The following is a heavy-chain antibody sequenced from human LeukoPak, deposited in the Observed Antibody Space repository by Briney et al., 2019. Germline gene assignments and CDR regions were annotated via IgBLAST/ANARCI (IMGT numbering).Heavy chain of an antibody. CDR2: ISSSSSYI. J-gene: IGHJ4*02. CDR3: AREDYGSSPPDY. V-gene: IGHV3-21*01. CDR1: GFTFSSYS. Sequence: PGGSLRLSCAASGFTFSSYSMNWVRQAPGKGLEWVSSISSSSSYIYYADSVKGRFTISRHNAKNSLYLQMNSLRAEDTAVYYCAREDYGSSPPDYWGRGTLVTISS. D-gene: IGHD6-6*01.